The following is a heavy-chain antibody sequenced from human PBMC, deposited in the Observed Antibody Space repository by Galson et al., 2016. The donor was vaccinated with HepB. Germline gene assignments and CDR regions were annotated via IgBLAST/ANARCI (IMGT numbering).Heavy chain of an antibody. V-gene: IGHV3-23*01. Sequence: LRLSCAASGFVFSNFGLHWVRQAPGKGLEWVASISTRRTTYYSDSVQGRFTISRDNSNNTLYLQMNGLRAEDTAVYYCAKERLVRRIFDHWGQGTLLTVSS. CDR3: AKERLVRRIFDH. CDR1: GFVFSNFG. D-gene: IGHD1-1*01. J-gene: IGHJ4*02. CDR2: ISTRRTT.